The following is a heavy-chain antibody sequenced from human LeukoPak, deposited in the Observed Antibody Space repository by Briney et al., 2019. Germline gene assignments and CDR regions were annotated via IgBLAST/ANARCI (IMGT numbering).Heavy chain of an antibody. Sequence: SETLSLTCIVSDYSISSGYYWGWIRQSPGKGLEWIGSIYYSGSTHYNPSVESPVSISKDTPKNQFSLKLSSVTAADTAMYYCARVMVRGATFDYWGQGILVTVSS. CDR2: IYYSGST. V-gene: IGHV4-38-2*02. CDR3: ARVMVRGATFDY. CDR1: DYSISSGYY. D-gene: IGHD3-10*01. J-gene: IGHJ4*02.